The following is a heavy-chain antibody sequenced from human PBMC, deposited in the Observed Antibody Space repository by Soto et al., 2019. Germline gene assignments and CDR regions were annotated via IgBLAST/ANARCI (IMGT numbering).Heavy chain of an antibody. CDR2: IWYDGSNK. CDR3: ARGLRGISFYGMDA. J-gene: IGHJ6*02. Sequence: QVQRVESGGGVVQPGRSLRLSCAASGFTFSLYGMHWVRQAPGKGLEWVAVIWYDGSNKFYADYVKGRFTISRYNSKNTLYLQKNSLRDEDTAVYYCARGLRGISFYGMDAWGQGTTVIVSS. V-gene: IGHV3-33*01. CDR1: GFTFSLYG. D-gene: IGHD3-16*01.